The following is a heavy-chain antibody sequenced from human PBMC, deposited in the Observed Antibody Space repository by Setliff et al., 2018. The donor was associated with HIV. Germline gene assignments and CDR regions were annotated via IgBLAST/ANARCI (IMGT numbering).Heavy chain of an antibody. V-gene: IGHV1-69*13. CDR2: IIPMFGTA. Sequence: SVKVSCKASGGTFSSYAISWVRQAPGQGLEWMGRIIPMFGTANYAQKFQGRVAITADASTSTAYLDLYSLRSEDTAVYYCAGDHHSGSDWSRLGAFDIWGQGTVVTVSS. CDR3: AGDHHSGSDWSRLGAFDI. CDR1: GGTFSSYA. D-gene: IGHD1-26*01. J-gene: IGHJ3*02.